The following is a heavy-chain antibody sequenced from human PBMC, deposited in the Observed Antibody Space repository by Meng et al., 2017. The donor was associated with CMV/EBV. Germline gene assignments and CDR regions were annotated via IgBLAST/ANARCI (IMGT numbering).Heavy chain of an antibody. V-gene: IGHV1-8*03. Sequence: ASVKVSCKASGYTFTSYDINWVRQATGQGLEWMGWMNPNSGNTGYAQKFQGRVTITRNTSISTAYMELSSLRSEDTAVYYCARGRRDGTYYDFWSGYLRGWFDSWGQGTLVTVSS. D-gene: IGHD3-3*01. CDR1: GYTFTSYD. J-gene: IGHJ5*01. CDR2: MNPNSGNT. CDR3: ARGRRDGTYYDFWSGYLRGWFDS.